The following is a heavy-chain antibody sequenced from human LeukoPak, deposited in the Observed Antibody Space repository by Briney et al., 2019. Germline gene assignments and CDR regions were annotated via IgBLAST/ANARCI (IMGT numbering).Heavy chain of an antibody. D-gene: IGHD3-16*01. J-gene: IGHJ6*02. CDR2: INGGGSNT. CDR1: GFAFNTYV. V-gene: IGHV3-23*01. CDR3: ATSWGPDTSAFRWGRDGMDV. Sequence: GGSLRLSCVASGFAFNTYVMSWVRQAPGKGLGWVAAINGGGSNTYYAASAKGRFTIYRDNSKNTQYLQMNSLRAEDTAVYYCATSWGPDTSAFRWGRDGMDVWGQGTTVIVS.